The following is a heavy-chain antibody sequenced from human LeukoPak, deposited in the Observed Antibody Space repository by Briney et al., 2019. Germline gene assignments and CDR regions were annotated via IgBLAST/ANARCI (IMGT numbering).Heavy chain of an antibody. J-gene: IGHJ3*02. CDR2: LSAYNGNT. Sequence: GASVKVSCKASGYTFASYGISWVRQAPGQGLEWMGWLSAYNGNTNYAQKLQGRVTMTTDTSTSTAYMELRSLRSDDTAVYYCARDSGHFWGTMIVVVITDDAFDIWGQGTMVTVSS. CDR3: ARDSGHFWGTMIVVVITDDAFDI. V-gene: IGHV1-18*01. CDR1: GYTFASYG. D-gene: IGHD3-22*01.